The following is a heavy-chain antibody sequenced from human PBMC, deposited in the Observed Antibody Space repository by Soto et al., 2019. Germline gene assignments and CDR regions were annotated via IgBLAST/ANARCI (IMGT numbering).Heavy chain of an antibody. CDR2: GNPNSGGT. D-gene: IGHD1-7*01. V-gene: IGHV1-2*04. CDR1: GYTFTGYY. CDR3: ARAREQFPEELFDC. J-gene: IGHJ4*02. Sequence: ASVKVSCKASGYTFTGYYMHWVRQAPGQGLEWMGWGNPNSGGTNYAQKFQGWVTMTRDTSISTAYMELSRLRSDDTAVYYCARAREQFPEELFDCWGQGTLFTVSS.